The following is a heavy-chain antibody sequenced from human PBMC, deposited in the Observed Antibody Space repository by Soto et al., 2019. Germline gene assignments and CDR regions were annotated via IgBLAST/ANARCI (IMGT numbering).Heavy chain of an antibody. J-gene: IGHJ1*01. CDR2: IYYTGTS. CDR3: GSCWGESIQH. CDR1: GGSIRNNY. Sequence: SETLSLTCTVSGGSIRNNYWSWIRQPPGKGLEWVGYIYYTGTSKYNPSLKSRVTISVDSSKNQFSLKLDSVTAADTAVYYCGSCWGESIQHWGQGILVTVS. V-gene: IGHV4-59*08. D-gene: IGHD7-27*01.